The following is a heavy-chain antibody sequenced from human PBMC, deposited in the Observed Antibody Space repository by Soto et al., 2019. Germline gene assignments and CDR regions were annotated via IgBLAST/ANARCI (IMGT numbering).Heavy chain of an antibody. V-gene: IGHV3-23*01. CDR3: AREVDIVVVPAAADY. CDR1: GFTFSSYA. D-gene: IGHD2-2*03. J-gene: IGHJ4*02. Sequence: GGSLRLSCAASGFTFSSYAMSWVRQAPGKGLEWVSAISGSGGSTYYADSVKGRFTISRDNSKNTLYLQMNSLRAEDTAVYYCAREVDIVVVPAAADYWGQGTLVTVSS. CDR2: ISGSGGST.